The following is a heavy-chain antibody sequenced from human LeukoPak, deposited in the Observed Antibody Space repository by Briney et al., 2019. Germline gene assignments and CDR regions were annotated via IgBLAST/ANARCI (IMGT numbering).Heavy chain of an antibody. CDR3: ASCPYCSGGSPPYFDY. J-gene: IGHJ4*02. V-gene: IGHV4-30-2*01. Sequence: PSETLSLTCAVSGGSISSGGYSWSWIRQPPGKGLEWIGYIYHSGSTYYNPSLKSRVTISVDRSKNRFSLKLSSVTAADTAVYYCASCPYCSGGSPPYFDYWGQGTLVTVSS. CDR2: IYHSGST. CDR1: GGSISSGGYS. D-gene: IGHD2-15*01.